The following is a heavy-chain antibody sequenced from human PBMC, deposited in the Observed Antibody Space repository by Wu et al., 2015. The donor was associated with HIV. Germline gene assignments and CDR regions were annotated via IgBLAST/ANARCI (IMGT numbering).Heavy chain of an antibody. CDR1: GYTFTIYD. V-gene: IGHV1-18*01. Sequence: QVQLVQSGAEVKKPGASVKVSCKASGYTFTIYDINWVRQATGQRLEWMGWINPYTGYTKSAQKFQDRVTMTTDTSANTAYMELRSLTSDDTAVYFCARVEFDSGWYNWFDPWGQGTLVTVSS. CDR3: ARVEFDSGWYNWFDP. CDR2: INPYTGYT. J-gene: IGHJ5*02. D-gene: IGHD6-19*01.